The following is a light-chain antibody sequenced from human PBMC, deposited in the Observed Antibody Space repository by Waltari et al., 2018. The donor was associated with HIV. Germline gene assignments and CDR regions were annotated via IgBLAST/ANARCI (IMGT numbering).Light chain of an antibody. CDR3: QSYDSSLGGSGV. V-gene: IGLV1-40*01. CDR2: GSD. Sequence: QSVLTQPPSVSGAPGQRITISCTGSDPNLGSGYDVHWYQQLPGAAPKLLIYGSDNRPSGIPDRFSGSKSGTSASLAITGLQPEDEADYFCQSYDSSLGGSGVFGGGTRLSVL. CDR1: DPNLGSGYD. J-gene: IGLJ2*01.